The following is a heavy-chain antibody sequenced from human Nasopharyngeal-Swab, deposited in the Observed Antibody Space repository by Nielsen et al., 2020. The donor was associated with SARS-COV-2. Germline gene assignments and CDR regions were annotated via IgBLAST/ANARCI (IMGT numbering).Heavy chain of an antibody. D-gene: IGHD3-22*01. CDR1: GFTFSSYA. CDR2: ISYDGSNK. Sequence: GGSLRLSCAASGFTFSSYAMHWVRQAPGKGLEWVAVISYDGSNKYYADSVKGRFTISRDNSKNTLCLQMNSLRAEDTAVYYCARPDYDASFQHWGQGTLVTVSS. J-gene: IGHJ1*01. V-gene: IGHV3-30-3*01. CDR3: ARPDYDASFQH.